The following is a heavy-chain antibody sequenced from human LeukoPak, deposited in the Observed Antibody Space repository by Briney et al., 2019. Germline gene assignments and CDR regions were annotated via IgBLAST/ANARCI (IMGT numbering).Heavy chain of an antibody. D-gene: IGHD2-15*01. CDR3: AKVTSGGSCYQSDY. Sequence: GGSLRLSCEASGFTFSSYAMSWVRQAPGKGLEWVSVISGSGDSTYYADSVEGRCTISRDNSKDALYLQMNSLRAEDTAVYYCAKVTSGGSCYQSDYWGQGTLVTVSS. J-gene: IGHJ4*02. CDR2: ISGSGDST. V-gene: IGHV3-23*01. CDR1: GFTFSSYA.